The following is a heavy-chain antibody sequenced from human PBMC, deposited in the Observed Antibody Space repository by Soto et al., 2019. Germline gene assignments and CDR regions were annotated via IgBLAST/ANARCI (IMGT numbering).Heavy chain of an antibody. CDR3: AKVRAARPSHFDY. V-gene: IGHV3-30*18. J-gene: IGHJ4*02. Sequence: QVQLVESGGGVVQPGRSLRLSCAASGFTFSSYGMHWVRQAPGKGLEWVAVISYDGSNKYYADSVKGRFTISRDNSKNTLNLQMNSLRAEDTAVYYCAKVRAARPSHFDYWGQGTLVTVSS. CDR2: ISYDGSNK. D-gene: IGHD6-6*01. CDR1: GFTFSSYG.